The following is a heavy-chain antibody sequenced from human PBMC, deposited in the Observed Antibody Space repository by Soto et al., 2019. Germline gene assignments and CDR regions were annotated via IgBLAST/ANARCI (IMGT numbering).Heavy chain of an antibody. CDR3: ARGQRFSDWFDP. Sequence: SXATLSLTCTVSGGSMSSYYWTGIRQPAGKGLEWIGRVYSSGGTHYNPSLKSRVTISLDTSKNQFSLRLLSVTDADTAVYYCARGQRFSDWFDPWGQGTLVTVSS. J-gene: IGHJ5*02. CDR2: VYSSGGT. D-gene: IGHD3-3*01. CDR1: GGSMSSYY. V-gene: IGHV4-4*07.